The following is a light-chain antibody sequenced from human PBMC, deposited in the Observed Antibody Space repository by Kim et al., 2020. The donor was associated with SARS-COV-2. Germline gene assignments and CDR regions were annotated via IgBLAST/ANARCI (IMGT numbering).Light chain of an antibody. CDR1: KLGTKF. J-gene: IGLJ3*02. CDR3: QAWDDTSAV. Sequence: SYELTQPPSVSLSPGQTASIACSGDKLGTKFVHWYQQKSGKSPALVIYQTARRPSGTPERFSGSLSGNTANLTIRGTQAMDEADYFCQAWDDTSAVFSGG. CDR2: QTA. V-gene: IGLV3-1*01.